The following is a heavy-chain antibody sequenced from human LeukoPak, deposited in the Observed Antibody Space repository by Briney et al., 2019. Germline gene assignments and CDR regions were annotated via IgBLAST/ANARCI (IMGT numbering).Heavy chain of an antibody. CDR3: ARPNSSGWSVFYGMDV. J-gene: IGHJ6*02. CDR1: GVTFSGYS. D-gene: IGHD6-19*01. V-gene: IGHV3-21*01. Sequence: KSGGSLRLSCAASGVTFSGYSMIWVRQAPGKGLEWVSAISSSGTYIYYADSVKGRFTISRDNAKNSLSQQMNSLGAEDTAVYYCARPNSSGWSVFYGMDVWGQGTTVTVSS. CDR2: ISSSGTYI.